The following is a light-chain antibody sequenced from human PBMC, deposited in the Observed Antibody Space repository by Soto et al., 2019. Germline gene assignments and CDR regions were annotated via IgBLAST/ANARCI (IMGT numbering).Light chain of an antibody. Sequence: QSALTQPRSVSGSPGQSVTISCTGTSSDVGGYNSVFWYQLHPGKVPKLIIYDVSERPSGVPDRFSGSKSGNTASLTISGLQAEDEADYYCCSYAGSYYVFGTGTKLTVL. CDR1: SSDVGGYNS. J-gene: IGLJ1*01. CDR2: DVS. CDR3: CSYAGSYYV. V-gene: IGLV2-11*01.